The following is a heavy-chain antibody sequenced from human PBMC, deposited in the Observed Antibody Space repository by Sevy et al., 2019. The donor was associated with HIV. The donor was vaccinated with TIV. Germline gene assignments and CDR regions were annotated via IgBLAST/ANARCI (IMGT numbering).Heavy chain of an antibody. Sequence: SETLSLSCSVSGGSVSSGTYYWSWIRQPPGKGLEWIGHIYKTGSTNYKLSLQSRVTIFVDTSTNQFSLRLRSVTAADTAVFYCARVPRGQLWYSGSLGGYYYHMDVWGKGTTVTVSS. V-gene: IGHV4-61*01. CDR3: ARVPRGQLWYSGSLGGYYYHMDV. CDR1: GGSVSSGTYY. J-gene: IGHJ6*03. CDR2: IYKTGST. D-gene: IGHD3-16*01.